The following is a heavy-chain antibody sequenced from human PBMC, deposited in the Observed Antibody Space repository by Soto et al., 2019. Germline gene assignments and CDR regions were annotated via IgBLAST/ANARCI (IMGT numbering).Heavy chain of an antibody. CDR2: IIPIFGTA. J-gene: IGHJ3*02. V-gene: IGHV1-69*13. CDR3: ARRGQVDTAMALDAFEI. Sequence: SVKVSCKASGGTFSSYAISWVRQAPGQGLEWMGGIIPIFGTANYAQKFQGRVTITADESTSTAYMELSSLRSEDTAVYYCARRGQVDTAMALDAFEIWGQGTMVTVSS. D-gene: IGHD5-18*01. CDR1: GGTFSSYA.